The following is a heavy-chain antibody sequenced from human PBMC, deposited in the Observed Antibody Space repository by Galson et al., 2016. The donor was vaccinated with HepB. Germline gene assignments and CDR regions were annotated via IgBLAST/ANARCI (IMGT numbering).Heavy chain of an antibody. CDR3: ARDLYSSSSGQEGMDI. V-gene: IGHV1-46*01. Sequence: SVKVSCKASGYTFTNYYIHWVRQAPGQGLEWVGDINPSGTSTSYAQKFQGRVTVFRDTSTSTVYMELSSLRSEDTAVYYCARDLYSSSSGQEGMDIWGQGTTVTVAS. CDR1: GYTFTNYY. CDR2: INPSGTST. J-gene: IGHJ6*02. D-gene: IGHD6-6*01.